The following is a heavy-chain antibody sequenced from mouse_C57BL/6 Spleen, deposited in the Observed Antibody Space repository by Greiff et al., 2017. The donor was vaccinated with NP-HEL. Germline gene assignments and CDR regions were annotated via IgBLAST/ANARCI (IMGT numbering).Heavy chain of an antibody. CDR2: IDPEDGET. CDR1: GFNIKDYY. J-gene: IGHJ2*01. V-gene: IGHV14-2*01. D-gene: IGHD3-2*02. CDR3: ARGEGTAQATFDY. Sequence: EVKLMESGAELVKPGASVKLSCTASGFNIKDYYMHWVKQRTEQGLEWIGRIDPEDGETKYAPKFQGKATITADTSSNTAYLQLSSLTSEDTAVYYCARGEGTAQATFDYWGQGTTLTVSS.